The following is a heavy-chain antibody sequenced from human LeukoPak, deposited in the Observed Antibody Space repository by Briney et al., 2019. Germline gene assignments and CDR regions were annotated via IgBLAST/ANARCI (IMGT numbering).Heavy chain of an antibody. CDR2: IYYSGST. CDR1: GGSISNYY. Sequence: SETLSFTCTVSGGSISNYYWSWIRQPPGKGLEWIGYIYYSGSTNYNPSLKSRVTISVDTSKNQFSLKLTSVTAADTAVYYCARVGRGAAAGFDYWGLGTLVTVSS. V-gene: IGHV4-59*01. D-gene: IGHD6-13*01. CDR3: ARVGRGAAAGFDY. J-gene: IGHJ4*02.